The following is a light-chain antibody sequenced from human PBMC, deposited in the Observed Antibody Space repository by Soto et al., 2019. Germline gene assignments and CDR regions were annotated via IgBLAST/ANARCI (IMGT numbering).Light chain of an antibody. CDR1: SSNIGAGYD. V-gene: IGLV1-40*01. Sequence: QSVLTQPPSVSGAPGQRVTISCTGSSSNIGAGYDVHWYQQLPGTAPKLLIYSNTNRPSGVPDRLSGSKSGTSASLAIAGLQAEDEADYFCQSYDSSLTSVVFGGGTKVTVL. CDR2: SNT. J-gene: IGLJ2*01. CDR3: QSYDSSLTSVV.